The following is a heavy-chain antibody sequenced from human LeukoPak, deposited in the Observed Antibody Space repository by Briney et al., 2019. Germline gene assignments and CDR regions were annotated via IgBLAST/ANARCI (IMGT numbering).Heavy chain of an antibody. D-gene: IGHD6-6*01. CDR2: ISGNGGST. J-gene: IGHJ2*01. Sequence: PGGSLRLSCVASGFTFSNYAMTWVRQTPEKGLEWGSSISGNGGSTYYGDSVKGRCTISRDNSKKTLYLEMNSLRADDTAVYYCAKDPSTSSGWYFDLWGRGTLVTVSS. CDR3: AKDPSTSSGWYFDL. CDR1: GFTFSNYA. V-gene: IGHV3-23*01.